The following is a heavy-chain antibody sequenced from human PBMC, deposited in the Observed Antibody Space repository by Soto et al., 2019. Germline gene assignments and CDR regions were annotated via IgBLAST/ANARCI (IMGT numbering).Heavy chain of an antibody. D-gene: IGHD6-13*01. V-gene: IGHV1-18*01. Sequence: QVQLVQSGPELKKPGASVKLSCKASGLTFTGYGISWVRQAPGQGLEWMGWIRAYNGKTNYVEKFQGRVTMTADTSTTTAYMDLTSPRYDDTALYYCATDRSSSPHWGQGPPVTVSS. J-gene: IGHJ4*02. CDR1: GLTFTGYG. CDR3: ATDRSSSPH. CDR2: IRAYNGKT.